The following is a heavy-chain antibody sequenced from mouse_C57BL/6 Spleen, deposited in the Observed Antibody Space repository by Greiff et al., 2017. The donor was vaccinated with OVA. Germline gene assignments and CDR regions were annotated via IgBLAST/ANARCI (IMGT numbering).Heavy chain of an antibody. CDR3: ARERVALWYFDV. Sequence: QVQLQQPGTELVKPGASVKLSCKASGYTFTSYWMHWVKQRPGQGLEWIGNINPSNGGTNYNEKFKSKATLTVDKSSSTAYMQLSSLASEDSAVYYCARERVALWYFDVWGTGTTVTVSS. J-gene: IGHJ1*03. V-gene: IGHV1-53*01. CDR2: INPSNGGT. CDR1: GYTFTSYW. D-gene: IGHD1-3*01.